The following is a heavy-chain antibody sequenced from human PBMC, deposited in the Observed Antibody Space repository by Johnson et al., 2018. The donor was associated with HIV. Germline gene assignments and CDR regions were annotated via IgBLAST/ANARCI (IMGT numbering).Heavy chain of an antibody. CDR3: ASREVGAKSEHAFDI. V-gene: IGHV3-13*01. D-gene: IGHD1-26*01. CDR2: IGTAGDT. CDR1: GFTFSSYD. J-gene: IGHJ3*02. Sequence: VQLVESGGGLVQPGGSLRLSCAASGFTFSSYDMHWVRQATGKGLEWVSAIGTAGDTYYPGSVKGRFPISRENAKNSLYLQMNSLRAEDTAVYNCASREVGAKSEHAFDIWGQGTVVTVSS.